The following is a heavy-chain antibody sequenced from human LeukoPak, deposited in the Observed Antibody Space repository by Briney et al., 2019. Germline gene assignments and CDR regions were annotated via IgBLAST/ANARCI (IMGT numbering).Heavy chain of an antibody. J-gene: IGHJ4*02. CDR3: ARIGDSSGRARKGYFDY. Sequence: SVKVSCKASGGTFSSYAISWVRQAPGQGLEWMGRIIPILGIANYAQKFQGRVTITADKSTSTAYMELSSLRSEDTAVYSCARIGDSSGRARKGYFDYWGQGTLVTVSS. CDR1: GGTFSSYA. V-gene: IGHV1-69*04. CDR2: IIPILGIA. D-gene: IGHD6-19*01.